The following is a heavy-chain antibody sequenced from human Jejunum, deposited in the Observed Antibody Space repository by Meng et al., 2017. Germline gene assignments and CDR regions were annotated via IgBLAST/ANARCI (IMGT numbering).Heavy chain of an antibody. CDR2: IDPSEST. V-gene: IGHV4-4*02. J-gene: IGHJ4*02. Sequence: QVHRREQGPGLVKPSGTLSLTCAVSGASISRTNWWSWVRQPPGKGLEWIGKIDPSESTHYNPSLKGRVTISADRSKNQFSLRLTSVTAADTAIYYCARAYCTDVSCHDFFDSWGQGTLVTVSS. D-gene: IGHD2-8*01. CDR1: GASISRTNW. CDR3: ARAYCTDVSCHDFFDS.